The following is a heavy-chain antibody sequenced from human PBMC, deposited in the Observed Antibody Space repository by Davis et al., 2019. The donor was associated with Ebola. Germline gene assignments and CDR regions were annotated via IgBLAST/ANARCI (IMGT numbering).Heavy chain of an antibody. J-gene: IGHJ3*02. CDR1: GFTFSSYA. V-gene: IGHV3-23*01. D-gene: IGHD1-14*01. CDR2: ISGSGGST. CDR3: AKDRVPLPEAFDI. Sequence: PGGSLRLSCAASGFTFSSYAMSWVRQAPGKGLEWVSAISGSGGSTYYADSVKGRFTISRDNSKNTLYLQMNSLRAEDTAVYHCAKDRVPLPEAFDIWGQGTMVTVSS.